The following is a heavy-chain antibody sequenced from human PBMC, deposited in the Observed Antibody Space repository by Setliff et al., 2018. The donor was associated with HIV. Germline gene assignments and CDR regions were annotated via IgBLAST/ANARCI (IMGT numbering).Heavy chain of an antibody. CDR3: ARRERYYDILTGRVSDGCDI. D-gene: IGHD3-9*01. J-gene: IGHJ3*02. Sequence: SETLSLTCTVSGASIGSSTYYWGCIRQPPGKGLEWIGSIYYSGSTYYNPSLKSRVTTSVDTSNNHFSLRLSAVTAADTAVYYCARRERYYDILTGRVSDGCDIWGQGTMVTVSS. CDR1: GASIGSSTYY. V-gene: IGHV4-39*02. CDR2: IYYSGST.